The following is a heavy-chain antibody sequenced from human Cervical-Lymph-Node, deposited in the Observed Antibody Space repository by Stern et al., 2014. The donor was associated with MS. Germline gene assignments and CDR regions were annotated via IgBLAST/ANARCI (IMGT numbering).Heavy chain of an antibody. J-gene: IGHJ4*02. CDR1: GFSFSRYA. CDR3: ASAYSSSHYYFDY. D-gene: IGHD6-13*01. Sequence: VQLVESGGGVVQPGRSLRLSCAASGFSFSRYAMHWVRQAPGKGLEWVALIWYDGSNPYYADSVTGRFAISRDNFKNTLYLQMNSLREDTAVYYCASAYSSSHYYFDYWGQGTLVTVSS. V-gene: IGHV3-33*01. CDR2: IWYDGSNP.